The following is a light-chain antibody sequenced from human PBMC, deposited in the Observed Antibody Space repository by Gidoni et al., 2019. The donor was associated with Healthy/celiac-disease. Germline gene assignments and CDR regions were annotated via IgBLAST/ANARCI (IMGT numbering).Light chain of an antibody. V-gene: IGLV3-25*03. CDR1: ALPKQY. J-gene: IGLJ2*01. CDR2: TDS. Sequence: SYELTQPPSVSVSPGQTARITCSAHALPKQYAYWYRQKPGQAPVLVIYTDSERPSGIPGRFSGSSSGTTVTLTISGVQAEDEADYYCQSADSSGDVEFGGGTKLTGL. CDR3: QSADSSGDVE.